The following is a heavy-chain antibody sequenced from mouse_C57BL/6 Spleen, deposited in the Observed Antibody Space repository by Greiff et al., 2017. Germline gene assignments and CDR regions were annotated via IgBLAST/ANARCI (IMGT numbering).Heavy chain of an antibody. V-gene: IGHV1-63*01. CDR1: GYTFTNYW. D-gene: IGHD2-4*01. Sequence: QVQLQQSGAELVRPGTSVKMSCKASGYTFTNYWIGWAKQRPGHGLEWIGDLYPGGGYTNYNQKFKGKATLTADKSSSTDYMQFSSLTSEDSAIYCGARGGNDYDDGAFAYWGQGTLVTVSA. CDR2: LYPGGGYT. CDR3: ARGGNDYDDGAFAY. J-gene: IGHJ3*01.